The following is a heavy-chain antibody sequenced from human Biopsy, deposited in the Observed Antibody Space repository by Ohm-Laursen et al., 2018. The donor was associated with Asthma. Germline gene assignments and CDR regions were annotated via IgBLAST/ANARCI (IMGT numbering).Heavy chain of an antibody. Sequence: PSLTCAVSGGSISSGGYSWSWIRQPPGKGLVGIGYIYHSGSTYYIPSLKSRVTISVDRSKNQFSLKLSSVTAADTAVYYCARVKDGYNFDYWGQGTLVTVSS. D-gene: IGHD5-24*01. CDR1: GGSISSGGYS. CDR3: ARVKDGYNFDY. J-gene: IGHJ4*02. V-gene: IGHV4-30-2*01. CDR2: IYHSGST.